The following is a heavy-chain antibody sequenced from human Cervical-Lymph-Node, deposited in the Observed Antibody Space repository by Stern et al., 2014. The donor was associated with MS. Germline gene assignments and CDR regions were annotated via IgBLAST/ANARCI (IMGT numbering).Heavy chain of an antibody. CDR3: SRGWSGFDD. D-gene: IGHD3-3*01. CDR2: TSTSSTYI. Sequence: EVQLVESGGGLVKPGGSLRLSCAASGFTFSTYSMNWFRQAPGKGLEWISATSTSSTYIYYADSVRGRFTISRDNAENSLYLQLNNLRDEDTAVYYCSRGWSGFDDWGQGTLVTVSS. V-gene: IGHV3-21*01. J-gene: IGHJ4*02. CDR1: GFTFSTYS.